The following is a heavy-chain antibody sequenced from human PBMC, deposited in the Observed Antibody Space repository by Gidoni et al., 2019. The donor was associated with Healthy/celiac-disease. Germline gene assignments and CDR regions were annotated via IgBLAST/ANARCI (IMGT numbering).Heavy chain of an antibody. Sequence: QVQLQESGPGLVKPSETLSLTCTVSGGSISSYYWSWIRQPPGKGLEWIGYIYYSGSTNYNPSLKSRVTISVDTSKNQFSLKLSSVTALDTAVYYCAREVGAPDYYYYGMDVWGQGTTVTVSS. J-gene: IGHJ6*02. D-gene: IGHD1-26*01. CDR2: IYYSGST. CDR1: GGSISSYY. V-gene: IGHV4-59*01. CDR3: AREVGAPDYYYYGMDV.